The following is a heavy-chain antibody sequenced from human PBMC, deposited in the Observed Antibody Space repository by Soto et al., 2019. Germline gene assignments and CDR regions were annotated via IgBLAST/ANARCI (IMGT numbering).Heavy chain of an antibody. V-gene: IGHV1-2*02. CDR2: ISPKSGGT. CDR1: GYTFSDYY. J-gene: IGHJ4*02. Sequence: QVQLVQSGAEVQKPGTSVKVSCQASGYTFSDYYLHWLRQAPGQGLEWMGWISPKSGGTHYAPKFGGRVHLAPDPSLRPAFMGLGRLTSDDPAVYFCARGPRTQLWFPNVYWGQGTLVTVSS. D-gene: IGHD5-18*01. CDR3: ARGPRTQLWFPNVY.